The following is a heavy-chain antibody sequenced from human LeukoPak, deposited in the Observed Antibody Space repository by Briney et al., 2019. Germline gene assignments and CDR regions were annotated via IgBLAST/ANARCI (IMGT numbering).Heavy chain of an antibody. CDR1: GYTLTELS. Sequence: GASVKVSCKVSGYTLTELSVHWVRQAPGKGLEWMGGFDPEDGETIYAQKFQGRVTMTEDTSTDTAYMELSSLRSEDTAVYYCATACLRWVQGVIITWSGFDPWGQGTLVTVSS. D-gene: IGHD3-10*01. J-gene: IGHJ5*02. CDR3: ATACLRWVQGVIITWSGFDP. CDR2: FDPEDGET. V-gene: IGHV1-24*01.